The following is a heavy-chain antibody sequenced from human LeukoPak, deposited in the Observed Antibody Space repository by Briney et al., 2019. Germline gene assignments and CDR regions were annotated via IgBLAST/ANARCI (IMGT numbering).Heavy chain of an antibody. D-gene: IGHD3-22*01. CDR3: ARVSSALGYFDY. V-gene: IGHV4-59*01. Sequence: PSETLSLTCTVSGGSISSYYWSWIRQPPGKGLEWIGYIYYSGSTNYNPSLKSRVTISVDTCKNQFSLKLSSVTAADTAVYYCARVSSALGYFDYWGQGTLVTVSS. CDR2: IYYSGST. J-gene: IGHJ4*02. CDR1: GGSISSYY.